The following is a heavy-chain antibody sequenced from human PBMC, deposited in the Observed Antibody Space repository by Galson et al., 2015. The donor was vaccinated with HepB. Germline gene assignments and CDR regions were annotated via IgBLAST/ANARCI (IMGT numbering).Heavy chain of an antibody. Sequence: SLRLSCAASGFTFSGYAMRWVRQAPGKGLEWVCAIRCSGGNTFYAVSVKGRFTISRDNSKNRLYLQMNSLRAEDTAVYYCAKDDPALAPSSAYYGMDVCVPLTPVTASS. CDR1: GFTFSGYA. CDR2: IRCSGGNT. CDR3: AKDDPALAPSSAYYGMDV. J-gene: IGHJ6*02. V-gene: IGHV3-23*01.